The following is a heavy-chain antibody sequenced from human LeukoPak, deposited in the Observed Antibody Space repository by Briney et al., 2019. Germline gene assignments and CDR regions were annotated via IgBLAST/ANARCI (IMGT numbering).Heavy chain of an antibody. V-gene: IGHV3-23*01. CDR1: GFTFSSYA. D-gene: IGHD3-22*01. CDR2: ISAGGGST. CDR3: ARGDDSSGFYYYYYMDV. J-gene: IGHJ6*03. Sequence: GGSLRLSCAASGFTFSSYAMSWVRQAPGKGLEWVSAISAGGGSTYYADSVKGRFTISRDNAKNTLYLQMNSLRAEDTAVYYCARGDDSSGFYYYYYMDVWGKGTTVTVSS.